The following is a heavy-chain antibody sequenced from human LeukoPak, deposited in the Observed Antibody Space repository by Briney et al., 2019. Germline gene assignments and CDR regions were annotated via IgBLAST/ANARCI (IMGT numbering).Heavy chain of an antibody. D-gene: IGHD3-10*01. CDR2: TYYRSKWYN. CDR3: ARAMIRGALFDS. Sequence: SQTLSLTCAISGDSVSSNSAAWNWIRQSPSRGLEWLGRTYYRSKWYNEYAESVKSRISINPDTSKNQFSLQLNSVTPEDTAVYYCARAMIRGALFDSWGQGTLVTVSS. J-gene: IGHJ4*02. V-gene: IGHV6-1*01. CDR1: GDSVSSNSAA.